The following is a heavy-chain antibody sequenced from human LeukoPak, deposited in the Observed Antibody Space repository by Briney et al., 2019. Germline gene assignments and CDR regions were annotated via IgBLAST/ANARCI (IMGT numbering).Heavy chain of an antibody. D-gene: IGHD1-1*01. CDR2: IWYDGSNK. V-gene: IGHV3-33*06. J-gene: IGHJ4*02. CDR1: GFTFSSYG. Sequence: GGSLRLSCAASGFTFSSYGMHWVRQAPGKGLDWVAVIWYDGSNKYYADSVKGRFTISRDNSKNTLYLQMNSLRAEDTAVYYCAKDLNWSDGFDYWGQGTLVTVSS. CDR3: AKDLNWSDGFDY.